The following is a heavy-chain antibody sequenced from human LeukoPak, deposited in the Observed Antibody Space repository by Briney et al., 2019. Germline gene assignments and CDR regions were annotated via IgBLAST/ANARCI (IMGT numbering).Heavy chain of an antibody. V-gene: IGHV3-23*01. CDR2: ITTSGGST. J-gene: IGHJ4*02. CDR1: GFTFSTYG. Sequence: GGSLRLSCAASGFTFSTYGMSWVRQAPGKGLEWVSAITTSGGSTYYADSVKGRFTISRDNSKNTLYLQMNSLRADDTAVYYCAKRSDYGGNWNHFDYWGQGTLVTVPS. D-gene: IGHD4-23*01. CDR3: AKRSDYGGNWNHFDY.